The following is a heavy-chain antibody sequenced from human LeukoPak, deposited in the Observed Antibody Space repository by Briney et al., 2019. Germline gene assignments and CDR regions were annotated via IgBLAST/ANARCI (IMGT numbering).Heavy chain of an antibody. J-gene: IGHJ6*03. CDR3: ARERKWGDQQPRYYYYMDV. D-gene: IGHD6-13*01. V-gene: IGHV3-33*01. CDR1: GFTFSSYG. CDR2: IWNDGSNK. Sequence: AGGSLRLSCTASGFTFSSYGMHWVRQAPGKGLEWVAVIWNDGSNKYYADSVKGRFTISRDNSKNTLYLQMNGLRAEDTAVYYCARERKWGDQQPRYYYYMDVWGKGTTVTVSS.